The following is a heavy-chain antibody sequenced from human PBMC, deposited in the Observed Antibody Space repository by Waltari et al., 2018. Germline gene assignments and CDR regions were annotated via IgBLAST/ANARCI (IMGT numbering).Heavy chain of an antibody. CDR3: ATSVGGNMEFDN. V-gene: IGHV1-18*01. J-gene: IGHJ1*01. D-gene: IGHD6-19*01. CDR1: AYTSSTYG. Sequence: HAQPAQAGAEVKKPRPPVKLPCRASAYTSSTYGTTWVRQVPCQGLEWMGWISAHNGNTNHAQKFQDRVTLTTDTSTHTAYLEMRSLTADDTAVYYCATSVGGNMEFDNWGQGTLVTVSA. CDR2: ISAHNGNT.